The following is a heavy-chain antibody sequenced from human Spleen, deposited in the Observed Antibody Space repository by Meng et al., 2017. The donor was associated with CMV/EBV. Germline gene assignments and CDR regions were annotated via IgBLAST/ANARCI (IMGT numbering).Heavy chain of an antibody. J-gene: IGHJ6*02. CDR1: GFTFSSYE. Sequence: GESLKISCAASGFTFSSYEMNWVRQAPGKGLEWVSYISSSGSTIYYADSVKGRFIISRDSAKNSLYLQMNSLRAEDTAVYYCARGRFLEWLSRTNYYGMDVWGQGTTVTVSS. V-gene: IGHV3-48*03. CDR3: ARGRFLEWLSRTNYYGMDV. CDR2: ISSSGSTI. D-gene: IGHD3-3*01.